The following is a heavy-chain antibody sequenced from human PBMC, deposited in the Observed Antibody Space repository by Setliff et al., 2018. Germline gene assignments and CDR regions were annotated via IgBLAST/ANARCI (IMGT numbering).Heavy chain of an antibody. CDR1: GDSISSTSYQ. CDR2: IDYTGTA. D-gene: IGHD3-10*01. J-gene: IGHJ4*01. V-gene: IGHV4-39*01. Sequence: SETLSLTCTVSGDSISSTSYQWGWVRQPPGKGLEWIGSIDYTGTAYYNPSLKSRVTISVDTSKNQFSLQVTSLAATDTALYFCARHEFVGGYYGSVTYRHFDYWGHGILVTVSS. CDR3: ARHEFVGGYYGSVTYRHFDY.